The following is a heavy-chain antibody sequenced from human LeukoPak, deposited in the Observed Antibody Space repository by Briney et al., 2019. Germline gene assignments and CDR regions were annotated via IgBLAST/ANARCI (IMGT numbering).Heavy chain of an antibody. CDR1: GFTVSSYY. V-gene: IGHV3-53*01. J-gene: IGHJ4*02. D-gene: IGHD3-16*01. CDR3: ARDLHPRLTGYFDY. CDR2: IYSGGST. Sequence: GGSLRLSCVASGFTVSSYYVSWVRQAPGKGLEWVSVIYSGGSTYYADSVEGRFTVSRDNSKNTLYLEMRSLRAEDTAVYYCARDLHPRLTGYFDYWDQGTLVTVSS.